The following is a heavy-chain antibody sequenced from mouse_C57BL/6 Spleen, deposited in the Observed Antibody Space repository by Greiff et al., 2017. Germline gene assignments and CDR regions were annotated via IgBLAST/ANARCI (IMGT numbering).Heavy chain of an antibody. D-gene: IGHD1-1*01. V-gene: IGHV1-80*01. CDR1: GYAFSSYW. J-gene: IGHJ3*01. Sequence: QVQLQQSGAELVKPGASVKISCKASGYAFSSYWMNWVKQRPGKGLEWIGQIYPGSGSTNYNEKFKSKATLTVDTSSSTAYMQLSSLTSEDSAVYYCARDGGSPPWFAYWGQGTLVTVSA. CDR3: ARDGGSPPWFAY. CDR2: IYPGSGST.